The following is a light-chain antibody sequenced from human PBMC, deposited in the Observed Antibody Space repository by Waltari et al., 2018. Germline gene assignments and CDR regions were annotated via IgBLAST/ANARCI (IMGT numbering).Light chain of an antibody. V-gene: IGKV3-11*01. Sequence: EIVLTQSLATLFLSPVETAPPPCKASQSVGTYLAWYQQKPGQAPRLLIYDASNRATGIPARFRGSGSGTDFTLTISSLEAEDFAVYYCQQRSNWTPHTFGQGARLEIK. CDR2: DAS. CDR3: QQRSNWTPHT. J-gene: IGKJ2*01. CDR1: QSVGTY.